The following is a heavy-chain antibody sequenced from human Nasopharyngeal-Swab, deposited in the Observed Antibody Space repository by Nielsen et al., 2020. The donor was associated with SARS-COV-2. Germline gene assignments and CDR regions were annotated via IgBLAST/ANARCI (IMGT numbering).Heavy chain of an antibody. J-gene: IGHJ4*02. CDR1: GFTFSNYY. Sequence: GESLKISCAASGFTFSNYYMSWIRQAPGRGLEWVSYISSSGGALYYADSVKGRFTISRDNAKKSLSLQMNSLRAEDTAVYYCARVLTGTYYYDSSGYPDYWGQGTLVTVSS. CDR3: ARVLTGTYYYDSSGYPDY. D-gene: IGHD3-22*01. CDR2: ISSSGGAL. V-gene: IGHV3-11*01.